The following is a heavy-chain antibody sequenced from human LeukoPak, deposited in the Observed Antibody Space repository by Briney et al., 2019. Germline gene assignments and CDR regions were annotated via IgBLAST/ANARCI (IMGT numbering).Heavy chain of an antibody. D-gene: IGHD4-17*01. J-gene: IGHJ4*02. CDR2: ISSSSSYI. V-gene: IGHV3-21*01. CDR3: ARDRTTVTTFDY. CDR1: GFSFSTYT. Sequence: GGSLRLSCAASGFSFSTYTMNWVRQAPGKGLEWVSSISSSSSYIYYADSVKARFTISRDNAKNSLYLQVNSLRAEDTAVYYCARDRTTVTTFDYWGQGTLVTVSS.